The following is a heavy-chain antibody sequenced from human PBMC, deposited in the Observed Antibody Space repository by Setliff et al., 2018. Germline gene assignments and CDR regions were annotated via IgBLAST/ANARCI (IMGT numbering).Heavy chain of an antibody. D-gene: IGHD6-13*01. V-gene: IGHV1-18*01. CDR2: ISPYNSNT. Sequence: ASVKVSCKASGYTFATYGISWVRQAPGQGLEWMGWISPYNSNTNYAQKLQGRVTMTTDTSTSTAYMELRSLRSDDTAVYYCARGYSSSWQSRMGFDPWGQGTLVTVSS. CDR3: ARGYSSSWQSRMGFDP. CDR1: GYTFATYG. J-gene: IGHJ5*02.